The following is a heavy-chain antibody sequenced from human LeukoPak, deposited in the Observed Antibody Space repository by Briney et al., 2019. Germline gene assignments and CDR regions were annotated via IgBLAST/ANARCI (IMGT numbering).Heavy chain of an antibody. V-gene: IGHV5-10-1*01. Sequence: GESLKISCKGSGYRFTSYWISWGRQMPGKGLEWMGRIDPSDSYTNYSPSFQGHVTISADKSISTAYLQWSSLKASDTAMYYCARLGDTAMWGVYWGQGTLVTVSS. CDR3: ARLGDTAMWGVY. CDR1: GYRFTSYW. CDR2: IDPSDSYT. J-gene: IGHJ4*02. D-gene: IGHD5-18*01.